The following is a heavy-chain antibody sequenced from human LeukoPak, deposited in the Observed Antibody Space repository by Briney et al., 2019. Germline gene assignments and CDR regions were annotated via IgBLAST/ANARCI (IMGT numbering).Heavy chain of an antibody. D-gene: IGHD3-22*01. CDR1: GYTFTSYY. CDR2: INPSGGST. J-gene: IGHJ4*02. Sequence: ASVKVSCKASGYTFTSYYMHWARQAPGQGLEWMGIINPSGGSTSYAQKFQGRVTMTRDTSTSTVYMELSSLRSEDTAVYYCARMPTGYYDSSGYRDYFDYWGQGTLVTVSS. V-gene: IGHV1-46*01. CDR3: ARMPTGYYDSSGYRDYFDY.